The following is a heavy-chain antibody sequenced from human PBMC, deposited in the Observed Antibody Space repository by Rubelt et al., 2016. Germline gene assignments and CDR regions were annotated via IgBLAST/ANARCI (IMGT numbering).Heavy chain of an antibody. V-gene: IGHV3-30*04. CDR2: ISYDGSNK. J-gene: IGHJ4*02. CDR3: ARDTSGWYYFDY. CDR1: GFTFSSYA. Sequence: ESRGGVVQPGRSLRLSCAASGFTFSSYAMHWVRQAPGKGLEWVAVISYDGSNKYYADSVKGRFTISRDNSKNTLYLQMNSLRAEDTAVYYCARDTSGWYYFDYWGQGTLVTVSS. D-gene: IGHD6-19*01.